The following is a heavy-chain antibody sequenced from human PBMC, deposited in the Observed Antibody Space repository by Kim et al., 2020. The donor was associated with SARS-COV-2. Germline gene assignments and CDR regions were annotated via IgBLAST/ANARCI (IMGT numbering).Heavy chain of an antibody. J-gene: IGHJ4*02. CDR2: INPGGGGT. V-gene: IGHV1-46*01. D-gene: IGHD2-15*01. CDR1: GYSFTNYY. Sequence: ASVKVSCKASGYSFTNYYIHWVRQAPGQGLEWMGMINPGGGGTNYAHRFQDRFTVTSDTSTSTVYMELSSLRSEDTAIYYCVRDYRDSSGFSFGPSYFDSGGQGTLVTVSS. CDR3: VRDYRDSSGFSFGPSYFDS.